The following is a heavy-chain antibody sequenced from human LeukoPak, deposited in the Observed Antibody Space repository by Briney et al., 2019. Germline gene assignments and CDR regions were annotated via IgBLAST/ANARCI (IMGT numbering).Heavy chain of an antibody. CDR3: ARNLLASDAFDI. V-gene: IGHV4-34*01. Sequence: PSETLSLTCAVYGGSFSDFYWSWIRQPPGEGLEWIGEINHSGGTNYNPSLKSRVTISIDTSNNQFSLKLSSVTAADTAVYYCARNLLASDAFDIWGQGTMVTVSS. CDR1: GGSFSDFY. CDR2: INHSGGT. J-gene: IGHJ3*02. D-gene: IGHD3-3*02.